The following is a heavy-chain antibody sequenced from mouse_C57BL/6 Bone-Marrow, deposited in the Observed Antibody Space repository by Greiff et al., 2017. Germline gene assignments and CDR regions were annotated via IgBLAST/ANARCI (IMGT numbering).Heavy chain of an antibody. CDR1: GYTFTSYW. D-gene: IGHD2-2*01. V-gene: IGHV1-50*01. J-gene: IGHJ2*01. CDR2: IDPSDSYT. CDR3: ARWLPYYFDY. Sequence: QVQLKESGAELVKPGASVKLSCKASGYTFTSYWMQWVKQRPGQGLEWIGEIDPSDSYTNYNQKFKGKATLTVDTSSSTAYMQLSSLTSEDSAVYYCARWLPYYFDYWGQGTTLTVSS.